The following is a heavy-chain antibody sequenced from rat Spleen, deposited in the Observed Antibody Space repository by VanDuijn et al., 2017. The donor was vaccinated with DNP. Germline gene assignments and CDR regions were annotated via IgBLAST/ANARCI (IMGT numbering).Heavy chain of an antibody. D-gene: IGHD1-11*01. Sequence: EVKLVKSGGGLVHPGRSLKLSCAASGFNFNDYWMGWVRQAPGKGLEWIGQINKDSRTIKYSPSLKDKLTISRDNAQNTLYLQMNKLGSEDTAIYYCAKGPNYGGWSDYFDYWGQGVMVTVSS. CDR3: AKGPNYGGWSDYFDY. CDR2: INKDSRTI. CDR1: GFNFNDYW. J-gene: IGHJ2*01. V-gene: IGHV4-2*01.